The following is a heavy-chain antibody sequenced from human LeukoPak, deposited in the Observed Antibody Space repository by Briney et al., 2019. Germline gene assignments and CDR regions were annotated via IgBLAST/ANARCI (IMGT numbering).Heavy chain of an antibody. Sequence: PGGSLRLSCAASGFTFDDYAMSWVRQAPGKGLEWVSGINWNGGSTGYADSVKGRFTISRDNAKNSLYLQMNSLRAEDTAVYYCARAYQHLGGLSFPGSWGQGTLVTVSS. CDR2: INWNGGST. CDR3: ARAYQHLGGLSFPGS. J-gene: IGHJ5*02. V-gene: IGHV3-20*04. CDR1: GFTFDDYA. D-gene: IGHD3-16*01.